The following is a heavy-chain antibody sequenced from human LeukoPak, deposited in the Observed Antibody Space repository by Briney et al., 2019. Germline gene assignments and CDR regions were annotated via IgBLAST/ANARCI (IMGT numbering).Heavy chain of an antibody. CDR1: GGSISSYY. Sequence: PSETLSLTCTVSGGSISSYYWSWIRQPPGKGLEWNGYIYYSGSTNYNPSLKSRVTISVDTSKNQFSLKLSSVTAADTAVYYCARRRAGGFDYWGQGTLVTVSS. J-gene: IGHJ4*02. V-gene: IGHV4-59*01. CDR2: IYYSGST. CDR3: ARRRAGGFDY.